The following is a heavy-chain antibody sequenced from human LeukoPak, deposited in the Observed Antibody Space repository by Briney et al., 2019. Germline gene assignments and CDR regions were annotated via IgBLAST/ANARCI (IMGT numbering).Heavy chain of an antibody. J-gene: IGHJ4*02. V-gene: IGHV3-53*01. Sequence: GGSLRLSCAASGFTVSSNYMSWVRQAPGKGLEWVSVICSGGSTYYADSVKGRFTISRDNSKNTLYLQMNSLRAEDTAVYYCARGTRMTPFDYWGQGTLVTVSS. D-gene: IGHD1-14*01. CDR3: ARGTRMTPFDY. CDR1: GFTVSSNY. CDR2: ICSGGST.